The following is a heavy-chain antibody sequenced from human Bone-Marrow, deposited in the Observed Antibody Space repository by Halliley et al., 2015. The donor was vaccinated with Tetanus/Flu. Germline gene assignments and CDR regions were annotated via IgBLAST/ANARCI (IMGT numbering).Heavy chain of an antibody. CDR2: ISSTSHYT. J-gene: IGHJ4*02. D-gene: IGHD2-2*01. Sequence: CAASGFTFSDFYMSWIRQAPGKGLEIISYISSTSHYTNYADSVQGRFTSSRDNAKNSLDLQMNSLKAEDAAVYYCARASCSITRCPFDHWRQGPLVTVSS. CDR3: ARASCSITRCPFDH. V-gene: IGHV3-11*06. CDR1: GFTFSDFY.